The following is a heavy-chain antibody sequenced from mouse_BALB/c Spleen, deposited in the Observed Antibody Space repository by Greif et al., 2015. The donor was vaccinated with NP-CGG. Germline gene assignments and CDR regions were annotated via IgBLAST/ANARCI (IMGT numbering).Heavy chain of an antibody. V-gene: IGHV1-77*01. Sequence: VQLQQSGAELARPGASVKLSCKASGYTFTDYYINWVKQRTGQGLEWIGEIYPGSGNTYYNEKFKGKATLTAGKSSSTAYMQLSSLTSEDSAVYFCARKGVRRAMDYWGQGTSVTVSS. CDR3: ARKGVRRAMDY. D-gene: IGHD2-14*01. J-gene: IGHJ4*01. CDR1: GYTFTDYY. CDR2: IYPGSGNT.